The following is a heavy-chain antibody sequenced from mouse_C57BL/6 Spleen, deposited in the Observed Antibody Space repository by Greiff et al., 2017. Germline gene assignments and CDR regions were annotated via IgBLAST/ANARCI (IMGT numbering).Heavy chain of an antibody. CDR1: GYTFTSYW. V-gene: IGHV1-59*01. Sequence: QVQLQQPGAELVRPGTSVKLSCKASGYTFTSYWMHWVKQRTGQGLEWIGVIDPSDSYTNYNQKFKGKATLTVDTSSSTAYMQLSSLTSEDSAVXYCAWYGSSYWFAYWGQGTLVTVSA. CDR2: IDPSDSYT. J-gene: IGHJ3*01. CDR3: AWYGSSYWFAY. D-gene: IGHD1-1*01.